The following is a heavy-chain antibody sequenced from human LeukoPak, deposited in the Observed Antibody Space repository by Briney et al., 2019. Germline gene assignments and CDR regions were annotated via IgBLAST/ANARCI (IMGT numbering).Heavy chain of an antibody. Sequence: SETLSLTCAVSGGSISSGGYSWSWIRQPPGKGLEWIGYIYHSGSNYYNPSLKSRVTISVDRSKNQFSLKLSSVTAADTAVYYCARCWSGSSWFDPWGQGTLVTVSS. V-gene: IGHV4-30-2*01. CDR2: IYHSGSN. J-gene: IGHJ5*02. CDR1: GGSISSGGYS. D-gene: IGHD3-3*01. CDR3: ARCWSGSSWFDP.